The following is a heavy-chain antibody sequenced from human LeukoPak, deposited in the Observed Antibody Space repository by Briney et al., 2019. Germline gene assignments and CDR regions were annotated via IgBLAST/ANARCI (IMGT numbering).Heavy chain of an antibody. CDR2: INAGNGNT. D-gene: IGHD2-15*01. Sequence: ASVNVSCKASGYTFTTYAVHWVRQAPGQRLEWMGWINAGNGNTKYSQKFQGRVTITRDTSASTAYMELSSLRSEDTAVYYCARGSCSGGSCYCDYWGQGTLVTVSS. J-gene: IGHJ4*02. CDR1: GYTFTTYA. CDR3: ARGSCSGGSCYCDY. V-gene: IGHV1-3*01.